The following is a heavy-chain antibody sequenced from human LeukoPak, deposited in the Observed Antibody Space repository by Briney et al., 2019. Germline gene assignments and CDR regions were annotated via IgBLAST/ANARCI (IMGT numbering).Heavy chain of an antibody. CDR3: ARTNYGAFDY. V-gene: IGHV3-7*01. D-gene: IGHD4/OR15-4a*01. J-gene: IGHJ4*02. CDR2: IKQDGSEK. Sequence: GGSLRLSCAASGFIFSNYWMSWVRQAPGKGLEWVANIKQDGSEKYCVDSVKGRFTISRDNAKNSLYLQMSSLRAEDTAVYYCARTNYGAFDYWGQGTLVTVSS. CDR1: GFIFSNYW.